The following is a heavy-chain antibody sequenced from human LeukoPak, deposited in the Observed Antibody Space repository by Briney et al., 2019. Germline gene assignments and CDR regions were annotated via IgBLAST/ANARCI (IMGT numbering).Heavy chain of an antibody. Sequence: SETLSLTCTVSGGSISSSSYYWGWIRQPPGKGLEWIGSIYYSGSTYYNPSLKSRVTISVDKSKNQFSLKLSSVTAADTAVYYCARGDRYGSGFFDYWGQGTLVTVSS. J-gene: IGHJ4*02. D-gene: IGHD3-10*01. CDR1: GGSISSSSYY. CDR2: IYYSGST. V-gene: IGHV4-39*07. CDR3: ARGDRYGSGFFDY.